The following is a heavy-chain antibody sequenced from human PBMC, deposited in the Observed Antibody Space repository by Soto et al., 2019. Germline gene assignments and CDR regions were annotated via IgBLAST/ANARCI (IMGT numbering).Heavy chain of an antibody. CDR3: VRQGIGSLHGLVDV. Sequence: QVQLQQSGPGLVKPSETLSLTCTVSSGPSSSHNWGWIRQSPGRGLEWIGYVYNTGGTSYNPSLKRRVTISADTSANHSSLTLSFVTAADTAIYYCVRQGIGSLHGLVDVWGQGTTVSVSS. J-gene: IGHJ6*02. CDR2: VYNTGGT. D-gene: IGHD1-26*01. V-gene: IGHV4-59*08. CDR1: SGPSSSHN.